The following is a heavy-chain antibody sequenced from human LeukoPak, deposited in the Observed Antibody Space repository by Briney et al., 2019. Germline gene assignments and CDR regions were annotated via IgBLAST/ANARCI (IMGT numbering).Heavy chain of an antibody. CDR1: GGSISSSSYY. Sequence: SETLSLTCTVSGGSISSSSYYWGWIRQPPGKGLEWIGSIYYSGSTYYNPSLKSRVTISVDTSKNQFSLKLSSVTAADTAVYYCARARYYYDSSGYLFDYWGQGTLVTVSS. CDR2: IYYSGST. D-gene: IGHD3-22*01. V-gene: IGHV4-39*07. CDR3: ARARYYYDSSGYLFDY. J-gene: IGHJ4*02.